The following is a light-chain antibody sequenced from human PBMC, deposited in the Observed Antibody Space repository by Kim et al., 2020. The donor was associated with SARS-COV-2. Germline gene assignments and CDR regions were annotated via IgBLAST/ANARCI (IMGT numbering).Light chain of an antibody. CDR2: YDS. J-gene: IGLJ1*01. CDR1: NIGSKS. V-gene: IGLV3-21*01. Sequence: APGKTARITCGGDNIGSKSVHWYQQKPGPAPALVIYYDSDRPSGIPERFSGSNSGNTATLTITRVEAGDEADYFCQVWDTTSNKYVFGTGTKVTVL. CDR3: QVWDTTSNKYV.